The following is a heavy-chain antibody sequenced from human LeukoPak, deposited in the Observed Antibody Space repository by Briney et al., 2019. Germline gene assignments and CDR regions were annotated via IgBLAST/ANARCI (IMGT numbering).Heavy chain of an antibody. D-gene: IGHD2-2*01. CDR3: ARGWDIVVVPAALNWFDP. V-gene: IGHV3-7*01. CDR1: GFTFSSYW. CDR2: IKQDGSEK. Sequence: GGSLRLSCAASGFTFSSYWMSWVRQAPGKGLEWVANIKQDGSEKYSVDSVKGRFTISRDNAKNSLYLQMNSVRAEDTAVYYCARGWDIVVVPAALNWFDPWGQGTLVTVSS. J-gene: IGHJ5*02.